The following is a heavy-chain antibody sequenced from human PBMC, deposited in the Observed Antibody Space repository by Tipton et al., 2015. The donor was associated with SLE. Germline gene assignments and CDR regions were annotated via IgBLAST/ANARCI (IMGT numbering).Heavy chain of an antibody. V-gene: IGHV4-34*01. CDR3: ARGLRGYSYGLDYYYYYMDV. D-gene: IGHD5-18*01. CDR2: INHSGRS. Sequence: TLSLTCAVYGGSFSGYYWSWIRQPPGKGLEWIGEINHSGRSNYNPSLKSRVTISVDTSKNQFSLKLSSVTAADTAVYYCARGLRGYSYGLDYYYYYMDVWGKGTTVTVSS. J-gene: IGHJ6*03. CDR1: GGSFSGYY.